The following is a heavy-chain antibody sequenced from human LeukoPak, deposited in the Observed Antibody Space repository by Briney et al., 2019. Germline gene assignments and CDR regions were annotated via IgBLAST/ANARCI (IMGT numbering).Heavy chain of an antibody. CDR2: IMPLFGTA. CDR3: ARENF. J-gene: IGHJ4*02. CDR1: GGTFNNSA. Sequence: GASVKVSCKTSGGTFNNSAISWVRQAPGQGLEWLGGIMPLFGTAGYAQKFQGRVTITKDESTRTVYLELTSLTSDDTAVYYCARENFWGQGTLVTVSS. V-gene: IGHV1-69*05. D-gene: IGHD3-3*01.